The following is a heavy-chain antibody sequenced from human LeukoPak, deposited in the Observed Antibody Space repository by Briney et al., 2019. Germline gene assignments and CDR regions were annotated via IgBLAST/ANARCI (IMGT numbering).Heavy chain of an antibody. CDR3: ARGTDPSPNIVVVVAAISYYYGMDV. V-gene: IGHV1-69*01. D-gene: IGHD2-15*01. Sequence: ASVKVSCKASGGTFSSYAISWARQAPGQGLEWMGGIIPIFGTANYAQKCQGRVTITADESTSTAYMELSSLRSEDTAVYYCARGTDPSPNIVVVVAAISYYYGMDVWGQGTTVTVSS. J-gene: IGHJ6*02. CDR2: IIPIFGTA. CDR1: GGTFSSYA.